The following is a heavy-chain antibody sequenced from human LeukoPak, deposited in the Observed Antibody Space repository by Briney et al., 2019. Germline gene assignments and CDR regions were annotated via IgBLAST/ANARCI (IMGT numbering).Heavy chain of an antibody. Sequence: AGSLRLSCAVSGFTVSNDYMSWVRQAPGKGLEWDSVIYGGGDTYYADSVRGRFTISRDNFENTLFLQMDSLGPEDTAVYYCTRLLPSSHHFFDSWGQGTLVTVSS. V-gene: IGHV3-53*01. CDR1: GFTVSNDY. CDR2: IYGGGDT. CDR3: TRLLPSSHHFFDS. D-gene: IGHD6-6*01. J-gene: IGHJ4*02.